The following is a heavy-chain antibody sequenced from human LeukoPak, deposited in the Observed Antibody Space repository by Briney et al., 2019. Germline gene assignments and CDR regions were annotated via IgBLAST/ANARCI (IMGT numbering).Heavy chain of an antibody. CDR2: IYYTGTT. Sequence: SETLSLTCIVSGASISNSSHYWGWIRQPPGKGLEWIGNIYYTGTTYYAPSLKSRVTISIDTSKSQFSLKVSSVTAADTAVYYCARVVAGAVTFPDSWGQGPLVTVS. V-gene: IGHV4-39*07. J-gene: IGHJ4*02. CDR3: ARVVAGAVTFPDS. CDR1: GASISNSSHY. D-gene: IGHD6-19*01.